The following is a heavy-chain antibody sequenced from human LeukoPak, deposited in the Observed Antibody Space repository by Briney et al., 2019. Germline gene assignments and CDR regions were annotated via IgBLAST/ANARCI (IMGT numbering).Heavy chain of an antibody. V-gene: IGHV3-23*01. CDR2: ISGSGGNT. Sequence: GGSLRLSCAASGFTFSSYAMSWVRQAPGKGLEWVSTISGSGGNTYYADSVRGRFTISRDNSKNTLYLQVISLRAEDTAVYYCAKARRGYYYYGMDVWGQGTTVTVSS. CDR3: AKARRGYYYYGMDV. CDR1: GFTFSSYA. J-gene: IGHJ6*02.